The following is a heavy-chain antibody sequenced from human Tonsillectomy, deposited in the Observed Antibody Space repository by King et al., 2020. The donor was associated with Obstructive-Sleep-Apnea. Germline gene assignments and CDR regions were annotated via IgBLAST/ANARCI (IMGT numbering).Heavy chain of an antibody. CDR3: AREYSAATGSFYPPFDY. V-gene: IGHV4-39*07. CDR1: GGSISSASYF. J-gene: IGHJ4*02. D-gene: IGHD3-10*01. CDR2: IYYSGST. Sequence: VQLQESGPGLVKPSETLSLTCSVSGGSISSASYFWGWIRQPPGKGLEWIATIYYSGSTYCNPSLKSRVTMSVDTSKNQISLKLSSVTAADTAVYYCAREYSAATGSFYPPFDYWGQGTLVTVSS.